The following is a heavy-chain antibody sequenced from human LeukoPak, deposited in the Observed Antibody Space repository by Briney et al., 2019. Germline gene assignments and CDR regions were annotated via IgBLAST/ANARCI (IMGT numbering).Heavy chain of an antibody. CDR2: ISAYNGNT. J-gene: IGHJ5*02. CDR3: ARDAPYYYDSSGYYP. CDR1: GYTFTIYG. D-gene: IGHD3-22*01. Sequence: ASVTVSCKASGYTFTIYGISWVRQAPGQGLEWMGWISAYNGNTNYAQKLQGRVTMTTDTSTSTAYMELRSLRSDDTAVYYCARDAPYYYDSSGYYPWGQGTLVTVSS. V-gene: IGHV1-18*01.